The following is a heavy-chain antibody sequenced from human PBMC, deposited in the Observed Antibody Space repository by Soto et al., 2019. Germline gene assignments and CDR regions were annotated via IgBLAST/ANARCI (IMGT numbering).Heavy chain of an antibody. CDR2: ISSSGSTI. CDR3: ERLDSSGWYSYFQH. CDR1: GFTFSDYY. Sequence: QVQLVESGGGLVKPGGSLRLSCAASGFTFSDYYMSWIRQAPGKGLEWVSYISSSGSTIYYADSVKGRFTISRDNAKNSLYLQRNSLRAEDTAVYYCERLDSSGWYSYFQHWGQGTLVTVSS. J-gene: IGHJ1*01. V-gene: IGHV3-11*01. D-gene: IGHD6-19*01.